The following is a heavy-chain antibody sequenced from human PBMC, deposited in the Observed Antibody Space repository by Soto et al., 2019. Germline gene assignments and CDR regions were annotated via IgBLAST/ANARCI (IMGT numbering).Heavy chain of an antibody. V-gene: IGHV4-39*01. Sequence: QLQLQESGPGLVKPSETLSLTCTVSGGSISSSSYYWGWIRQPPGKGLEWIGCIYYSGSTYYNPSLKSRVTNSEDTSKNQFSLKLSSVTAAYTAVYYCARHSERVYYYYYMDVWGKGTTVTVSS. CDR2: IYYSGST. J-gene: IGHJ6*03. CDR3: ARHSERVYYYYYMDV. D-gene: IGHD1-1*01. CDR1: GGSISSSSYY.